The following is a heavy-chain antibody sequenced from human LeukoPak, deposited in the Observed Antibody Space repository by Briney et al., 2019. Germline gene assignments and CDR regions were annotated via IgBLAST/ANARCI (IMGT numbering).Heavy chain of an antibody. D-gene: IGHD4/OR15-4a*01. V-gene: IGHV1-8*01. CDR2: MNPNSGAT. J-gene: IGHJ4*02. CDR1: GYTFTSYD. CDR3: VVLPQQTSDY. Sequence: GASVKVSCKASGYTFTSYDFNWLRQATGQGPEWMGWMNPNSGATGYAQKFQGRVTMTRSASINTAYMELTNLRSEDTAVYYCVVLPQQTSDYWGQGTLVTVSS.